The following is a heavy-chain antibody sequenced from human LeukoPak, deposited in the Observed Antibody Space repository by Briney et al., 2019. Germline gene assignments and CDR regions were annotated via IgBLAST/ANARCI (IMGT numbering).Heavy chain of an antibody. V-gene: IGHV4-4*02. CDR2: IFHSESV. CDR3: AREIFGARAFEY. J-gene: IGHJ4*02. CDR1: GVSISTNTW. Sequence: SGTLSLTCAVSGVSISTNTWWSWVRQTPGKGLEWIGEIFHSESVNSNPSLESRLTISLDKSKNHFSLELTSVTAADTALYFCAREIFGARAFEYWGQGILVTVSS. D-gene: IGHD3-3*01.